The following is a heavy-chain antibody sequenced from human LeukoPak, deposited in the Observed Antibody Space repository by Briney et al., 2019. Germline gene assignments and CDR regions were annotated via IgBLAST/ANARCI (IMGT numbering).Heavy chain of an antibody. Sequence: EASVKVSCKASGYTFTGYYMHWVRQAPGQGLEWMGWINPNSGGTNYAQKFQGRVTMTRDTSISTAYMELSRLRSEDTAVYYCARSRYYYNSSGYYPPGDYWGQGTLVTVSS. D-gene: IGHD3-22*01. V-gene: IGHV1-2*02. CDR3: ARSRYYYNSSGYYPPGDY. J-gene: IGHJ4*02. CDR1: GYTFTGYY. CDR2: INPNSGGT.